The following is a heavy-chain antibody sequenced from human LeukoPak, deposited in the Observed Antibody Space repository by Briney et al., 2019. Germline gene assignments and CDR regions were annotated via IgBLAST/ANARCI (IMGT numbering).Heavy chain of an antibody. CDR1: GGYISAYY. Sequence: PSETLSLTCAVSGGYISAYYWNWIRQPPGKGLEWIGYIFTGSTTYNPSLKSRVTISVDTSKNQFSLKLTSVSAADTAVYYCARDRAPVTMIRGAPGGFDPWGQGTLVTVSS. CDR3: ARDRAPVTMIRGAPGGFDP. V-gene: IGHV4-59*01. CDR2: IFTGST. D-gene: IGHD3-10*01. J-gene: IGHJ5*02.